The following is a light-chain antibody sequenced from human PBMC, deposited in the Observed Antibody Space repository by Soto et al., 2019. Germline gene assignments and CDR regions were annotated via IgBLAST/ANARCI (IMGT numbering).Light chain of an antibody. CDR3: QQYNNWPGT. CDR2: GAS. CDR1: QSVNSH. J-gene: IGKJ4*01. V-gene: IGKV3-15*01. Sequence: IVMTHSPATLPVSPGERATLSCRTSQSVNSHLAWYQHKPGQAPRLLIYGASSRATGIPTRFSGSGSGTEFTLTIDSLQSEDFAIYFCQQYNNWPGTFGGGTKVEIK.